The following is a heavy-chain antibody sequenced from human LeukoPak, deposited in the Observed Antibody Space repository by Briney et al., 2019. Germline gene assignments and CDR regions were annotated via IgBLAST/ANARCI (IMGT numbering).Heavy chain of an antibody. CDR2: INSDGSIT. CDR3: ARALGSPLDY. V-gene: IGHV3-74*01. Sequence: PGGSLRLSCAASGFTFSTPWMHWVRQAPGKGLVWVSRINSDGSITTYADSVKGRFTISRDNAKNTLYLQMNSLRAEDTAVYYCARALGSPLDYWGQGTLVTVSS. CDR1: GFTFSTPW. J-gene: IGHJ4*02. D-gene: IGHD1-26*01.